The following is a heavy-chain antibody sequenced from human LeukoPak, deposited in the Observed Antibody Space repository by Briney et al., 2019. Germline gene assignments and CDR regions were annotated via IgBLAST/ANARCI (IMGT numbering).Heavy chain of an antibody. CDR2: IYNSGSN. D-gene: IGHD3-10*01. Sequence: SETLSLTCTVSGVSIGSDYLQWIRQPPGKGLEWIWYIYNSGSNNYNPSLKSRVTISIDASTNQFSLKLTSLTAADTAVYYCATRGYWGQGTLVTVSS. J-gene: IGHJ4*02. V-gene: IGHV4-59*08. CDR1: GVSIGSDY. CDR3: ATRGY.